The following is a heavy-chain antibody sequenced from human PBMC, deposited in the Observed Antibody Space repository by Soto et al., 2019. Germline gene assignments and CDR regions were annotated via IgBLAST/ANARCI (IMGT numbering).Heavy chain of an antibody. CDR3: GEGGEKMYGDYGWGSCRYGYYYYCMDV. Sequence: GGSLRLSCAASGFTFSSYSMSWVRQAPGKGLEWVSAISGSGGSTYYADSVKGRFTISRDNSKNTLYLQMNSLRAEDTAVYYCGEGGEKMYGDYGWGSCRYGYYYYCMDVWGKGTTVTVSS. CDR1: GFTFSSYS. CDR2: ISGSGGST. J-gene: IGHJ6*03. V-gene: IGHV3-23*01. D-gene: IGHD3-16*02.